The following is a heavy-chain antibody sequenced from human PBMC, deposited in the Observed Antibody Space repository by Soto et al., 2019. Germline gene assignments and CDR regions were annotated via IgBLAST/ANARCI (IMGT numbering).Heavy chain of an antibody. D-gene: IGHD6-13*01. J-gene: IGHJ6*04. Sequence: GASVKVSCKASGYTFTGYYMHWVRQAPGQGLEWMGWINPNSGGTNYAQKFQGWVTRTRDTSISTAYMELSRLRSDDTAVYFCARVSRIAAAGPYYYYGMDVWGKGTTVTVSS. CDR1: GYTFTGYY. CDR3: ARVSRIAAAGPYYYYGMDV. CDR2: INPNSGGT. V-gene: IGHV1-2*04.